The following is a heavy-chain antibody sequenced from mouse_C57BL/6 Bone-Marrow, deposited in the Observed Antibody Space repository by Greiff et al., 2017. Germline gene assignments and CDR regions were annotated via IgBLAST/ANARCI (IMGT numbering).Heavy chain of an antibody. CDR1: GYTFTSYW. CDR3: EGSYGDY. D-gene: IGHD1-1*01. CDR2: IYPGSGST. V-gene: IGHV1-55*01. J-gene: IGHJ2*01. Sequence: QVQLKQPGAELVKPGASVKMSCKASGYTFTSYWITWVKQRPGQGLEWIGDIYPGSGSTNYNEKFKSKATLTVDTSSSTAYMQLSSLTSEAAAVYDSEGSYGDYWGQGTTLTVAS.